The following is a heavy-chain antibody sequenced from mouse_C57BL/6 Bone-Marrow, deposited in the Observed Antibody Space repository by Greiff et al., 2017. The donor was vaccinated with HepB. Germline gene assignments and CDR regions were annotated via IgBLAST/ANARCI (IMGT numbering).Heavy chain of an antibody. Sequence: LKESGAELVKPGASVKISCKASGYAFSSYWMNWVKQRPGKGLEWIGQIYPGDGDTNYNGKFKGKATLTADKSSSTAYMQLSSLTSEDSAVYFCARQLRAWFAYWGQGTLVTVSA. D-gene: IGHD3-2*02. CDR2: IYPGDGDT. J-gene: IGHJ3*01. CDR3: ARQLRAWFAY. V-gene: IGHV1-80*01. CDR1: GYAFSSYW.